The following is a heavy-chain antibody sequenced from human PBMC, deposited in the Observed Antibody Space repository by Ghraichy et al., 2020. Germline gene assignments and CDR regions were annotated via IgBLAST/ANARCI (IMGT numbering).Heavy chain of an antibody. D-gene: IGHD3-10*01. CDR1: GGSVSNGIYY. CDR3: ARGSRVWFGEVEAYNWFDP. Sequence: SQTLSLTCTVSGGSVSNGIYYWSWIRQPPGKGLEWIGYVYYSGSTDYSPSLKSRVTISIDTSKNQFSLKVRSVTAADTAVYYCARGSRVWFGEVEAYNWFDPWGQGTLVTVSS. J-gene: IGHJ5*02. V-gene: IGHV4-61*01. CDR2: VYYSGST.